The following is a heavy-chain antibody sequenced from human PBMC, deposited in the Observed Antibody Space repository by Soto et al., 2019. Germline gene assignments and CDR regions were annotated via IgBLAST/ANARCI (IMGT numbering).Heavy chain of an antibody. V-gene: IGHV4-4*02. CDR2: VYRTGST. CDR3: ARARATIAAAAIFDC. CDR1: DGSISTSNW. D-gene: IGHD6-13*01. J-gene: IGHJ4*02. Sequence: PSQPLSLTCAVADGSISTSNWWSWVRQPPGKGLEWIGEVYRTGSTNYNPSLESRVIVSVDKSKNQFSLKLTSVTAADTAVYYCARARATIAAAAIFDCWGQGTLVTVSS.